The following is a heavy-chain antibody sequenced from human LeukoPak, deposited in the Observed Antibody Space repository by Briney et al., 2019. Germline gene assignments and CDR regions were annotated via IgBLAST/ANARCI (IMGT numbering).Heavy chain of an antibody. J-gene: IGHJ4*02. D-gene: IGHD1-26*01. CDR2: IVVGSSNT. Sequence: ASVRVSCKASGFTFTSSAMQWVRQARGQRLEWIGWIVVGSSNTNYAQKFQERVTITRDMSTSTAYMELSSLRSEDTAVYYCAVLVGATNEGHWGQGTLVTVSS. CDR1: GFTFTSSA. V-gene: IGHV1-58*02. CDR3: AVLVGATNEGH.